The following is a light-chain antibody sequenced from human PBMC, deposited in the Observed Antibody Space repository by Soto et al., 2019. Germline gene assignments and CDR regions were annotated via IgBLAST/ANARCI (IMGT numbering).Light chain of an antibody. Sequence: EFVLTQSPGTLSLSPVERATLSCRASQSVGRNYLAWFQHKPGQAPRLLIYGASNRATGIPDRFSGSGSGTDFTLTISRLEPEDFAVYYCQQYGSSGTFGQGTKVDI. CDR3: QQYGSSGT. CDR2: GAS. J-gene: IGKJ1*01. V-gene: IGKV3-20*01. CDR1: QSVGRNY.